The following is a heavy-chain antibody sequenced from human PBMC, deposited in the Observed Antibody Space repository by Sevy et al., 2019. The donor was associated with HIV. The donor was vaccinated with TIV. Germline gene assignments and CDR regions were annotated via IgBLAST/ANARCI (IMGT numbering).Heavy chain of an antibody. CDR3: ARDRGGYYYDSSAKNAFDI. D-gene: IGHD3-22*01. J-gene: IGHJ3*02. CDR1: GFTVSSNY. V-gene: IGHV3-66*01. CDR2: IYSGGST. Sequence: GGSLRLSCAASGFTVSSNYMSWVRQAPGKGLEWVSVIYSGGSTYYGDSVKGRFTISRDNSKNTLYLHMNSLRAEDTAVYYCARDRGGYYYDSSAKNAFDIWGQGTMVTVSS.